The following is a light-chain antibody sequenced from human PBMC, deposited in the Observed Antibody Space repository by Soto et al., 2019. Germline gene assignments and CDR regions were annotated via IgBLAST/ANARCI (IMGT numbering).Light chain of an antibody. CDR1: SSDVGGYNY. Sequence: VLTQPRSVSGSPGQSVTISCTGTSSDVGGYNYVSWYQQHPGKAPKLMIYDVSKRPSGVPDRFSGSKSGNTASLTISGLQAEDEADYYCCSYAGSYTYVFGTGTKVTVL. V-gene: IGLV2-11*01. CDR2: DVS. CDR3: CSYAGSYTYV. J-gene: IGLJ1*01.